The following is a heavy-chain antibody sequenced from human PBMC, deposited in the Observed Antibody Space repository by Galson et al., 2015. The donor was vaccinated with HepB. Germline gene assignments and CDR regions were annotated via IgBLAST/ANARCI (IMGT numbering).Heavy chain of an antibody. CDR3: ARDYSPYCGGDCNAFDI. Sequence: SVKVSCKASGYTFTSYGISWVRQAPGQGLEWMGWISAYNGNTNYAQKLQGRVTMTTDTSTSTAYMELRSLRSDDTAVYYCARDYSPYCGGDCNAFDIWGQGTMVTVSS. J-gene: IGHJ3*02. CDR1: GYTFTSYG. CDR2: ISAYNGNT. D-gene: IGHD2-21*02. V-gene: IGHV1-18*04.